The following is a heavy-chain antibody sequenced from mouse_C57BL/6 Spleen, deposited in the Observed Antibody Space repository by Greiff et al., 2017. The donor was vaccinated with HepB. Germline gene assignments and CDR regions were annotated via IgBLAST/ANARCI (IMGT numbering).Heavy chain of an antibody. J-gene: IGHJ2*01. Sequence: VQLQQSGAELVRPGSSVKLSCKASGYTFTSYWMHWVKQRPIQGLEWIGNIDPSDSETHYNQKFKDKATLTVDKSSSTAYMQLSSLTSEDSAVYYCAREGGTEIYFDYWGQGTTLTVSS. CDR2: IDPSDSET. CDR3: AREGGTEIYFDY. V-gene: IGHV1-52*01. D-gene: IGHD3-3*01. CDR1: GYTFTSYW.